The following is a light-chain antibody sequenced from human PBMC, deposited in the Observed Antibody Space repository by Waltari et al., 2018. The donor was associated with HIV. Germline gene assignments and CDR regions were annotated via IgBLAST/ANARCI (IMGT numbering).Light chain of an antibody. V-gene: IGLV2-14*01. CDR3: SSYTSSSTLVV. Sequence: QSALTQPASVSGSPGQSITISCTGTSSDVGGYNYFSWYQQNPGKAPKLRSYEVSHRPSGVSNRFSGSKAGHAASLTISGLQAADEADYYCSSYTSSSTLVVFGGGTKLTVL. CDR2: EVS. CDR1: SSDVGGYNY. J-gene: IGLJ3*02.